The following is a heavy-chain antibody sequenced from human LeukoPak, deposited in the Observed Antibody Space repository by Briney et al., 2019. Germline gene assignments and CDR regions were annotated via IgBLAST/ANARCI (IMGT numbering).Heavy chain of an antibody. V-gene: IGHV4-61*02. J-gene: IGHJ4*02. D-gene: IGHD6-13*01. CDR3: ARSRTTYSSSLPGGY. CDR2: ISSSGST. CDR1: GDSISSGDYY. Sequence: PSETLSLTCTVSGDSISSGDYYWSWIRQPAGKGLEWIGRISSSGSTNFNPSLKSRVTISVDTSKNQFSLKLSSVTAADTAVYYCARSRTTYSSSLPGGYWGQGTLVTVSS.